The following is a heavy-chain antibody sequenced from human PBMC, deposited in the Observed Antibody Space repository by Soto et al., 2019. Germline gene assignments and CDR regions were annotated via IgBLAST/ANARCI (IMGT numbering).Heavy chain of an antibody. CDR1: GGSISSYY. J-gene: IGHJ4*02. V-gene: IGHV4-59*01. CDR3: ARDLGGGSPWGY. D-gene: IGHD3-16*01. Sequence: QVQLQESGPGLVKPSETLSLTCTVSGGSISSYYWSWIRQPPGKGLEWIGYIYYSGSTNYNPSLTGRVPISVDTSKNQCALKLSSVTAADTAVYYCARDLGGGSPWGYWGQGTLVTVSS. CDR2: IYYSGST.